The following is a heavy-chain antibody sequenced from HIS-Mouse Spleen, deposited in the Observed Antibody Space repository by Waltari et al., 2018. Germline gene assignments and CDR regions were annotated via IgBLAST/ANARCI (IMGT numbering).Heavy chain of an antibody. D-gene: IGHD4-17*01. CDR2: ISSSSSYI. CDR1: GFTFSSYS. CDR3: ARAGATVVTLDAFDI. J-gene: IGHJ3*02. V-gene: IGHV3-21*01. Sequence: DVQLVESGGGLVKPGGSLRLSCEASGFTFSSYSRYWVLQAPGKGLELVSSISSSSSYIYYADSVKGRFTISRDNAKNSLYLQMNSLRAEDTAVYYCARAGATVVTLDAFDIWGQGTMVTVSS.